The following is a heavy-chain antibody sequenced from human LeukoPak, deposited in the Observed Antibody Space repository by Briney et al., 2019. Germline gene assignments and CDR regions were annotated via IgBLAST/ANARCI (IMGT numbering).Heavy chain of an antibody. CDR1: GGSISSGDYY. CDR3: ASTYSGVSWYYFDY. CDR2: IYYSGST. V-gene: IGHV4-30-4*08. Sequence: PSQTLSLTCTVSGGSISSGDYYWSWIRQSPGKGLEWIGYIYYSGSTYYNPSLKSRFTISLYTSKNHFSLKLSSVTAADTAVYYCASTYSGVSWYYFDYWGQGTQVTVSS. J-gene: IGHJ4*02. D-gene: IGHD1-26*01.